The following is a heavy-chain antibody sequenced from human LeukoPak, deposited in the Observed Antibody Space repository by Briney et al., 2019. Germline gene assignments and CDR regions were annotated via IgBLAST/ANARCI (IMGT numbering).Heavy chain of an antibody. Sequence: GGSLRLSCTASGFTFGDYAMSWVRQAPGKGLEWVGFIRSKAYGGTTEYAASVKGRFTISRDDSKSIAYLQMNSLKTEDTAVYYCTRDRLELYLDYWGQGTLVTVSS. CDR3: TRDRLELYLDY. V-gene: IGHV3-49*04. CDR1: GFTFGDYA. J-gene: IGHJ4*02. CDR2: IRSKAYGGTT. D-gene: IGHD1-7*01.